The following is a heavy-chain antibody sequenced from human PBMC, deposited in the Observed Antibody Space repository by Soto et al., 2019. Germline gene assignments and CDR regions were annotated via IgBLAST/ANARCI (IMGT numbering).Heavy chain of an antibody. CDR2: INPSGGST. Sequence: GASVKVSCKASGYTFTSYYMHWVRQAPGQGLEWMGIINPSGGSTSYAQKFQGRVTMTRDTSTSTVYMELSSLRSEDTAVYYCARAGGGYYSYIWFDPWGQGTLVTVSS. V-gene: IGHV1-46*03. J-gene: IGHJ5*02. CDR3: ARAGGGYYSYIWFDP. D-gene: IGHD3-22*01. CDR1: GYTFTSYY.